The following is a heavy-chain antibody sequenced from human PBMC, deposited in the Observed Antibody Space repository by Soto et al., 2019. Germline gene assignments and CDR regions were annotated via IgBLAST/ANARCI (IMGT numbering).Heavy chain of an antibody. CDR2: ISVYNGNT. V-gene: IGHV1-18*01. D-gene: IGHD2-8*01. Sequence: QVQLVQSGAEVKKPGASVKVSCKASGYTFNSYGISWVRQAPGQGLEWMGWISVYNGNTNYAQKVEGRVTNTTETSTSTAYMELRSLRSDDTAVYCCARDGRNGGYFDYWGQGPVVTVSS. CDR1: GYTFNSYG. J-gene: IGHJ4*02. CDR3: ARDGRNGGYFDY.